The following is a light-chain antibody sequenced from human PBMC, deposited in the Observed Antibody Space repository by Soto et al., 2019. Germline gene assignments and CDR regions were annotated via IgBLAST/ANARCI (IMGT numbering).Light chain of an antibody. CDR1: SSYVGNYNY. J-gene: IGLJ1*01. CDR3: SSSTTRSTFYV. Sequence: QSVLTQPASVSGSPGQSITISCTGSSSYVGNYNYVSWYQQHPVKAPKLIIYEVTNRPSGVSNLFSGSKSGNTSSLTISGLRAEDEADYYCSSSTTRSTFYVFGTGTKVTVL. V-gene: IGLV2-14*01. CDR2: EVT.